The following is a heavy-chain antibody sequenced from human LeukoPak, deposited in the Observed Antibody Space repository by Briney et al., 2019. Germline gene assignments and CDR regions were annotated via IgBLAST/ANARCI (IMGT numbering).Heavy chain of an antibody. J-gene: IGHJ4*02. D-gene: IGHD3-22*01. V-gene: IGHV4-39*01. CDR1: GGSVSSRNYY. Sequence: PSETLSLTCTVSGGSVSSRNYYWGWVRQPPGKGLEWIGSIYNSGNTYYNPSLKSRVTISVDTSKNQVSLKLGSLTAADTAVYYCARRTDMIIVVTYFDYWGQGTQVTVSS. CDR3: ARRTDMIIVVTYFDY. CDR2: IYNSGNT.